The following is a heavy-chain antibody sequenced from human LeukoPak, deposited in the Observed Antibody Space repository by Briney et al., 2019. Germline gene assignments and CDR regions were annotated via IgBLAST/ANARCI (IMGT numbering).Heavy chain of an antibody. D-gene: IGHD2-2*02. CDR1: GGSISSYY. Sequence: PSETLSLTCTVSGGSISSYYWGWVRQPPGKGLEWIGSIYYSGSTYYNPSLKSRVTISVDTSKNQFSLKLSSVTAADTAVYYCARDLPAAILGFDPWGQGTLVTVSS. J-gene: IGHJ5*02. CDR3: ARDLPAAILGFDP. V-gene: IGHV4-39*07. CDR2: IYYSGST.